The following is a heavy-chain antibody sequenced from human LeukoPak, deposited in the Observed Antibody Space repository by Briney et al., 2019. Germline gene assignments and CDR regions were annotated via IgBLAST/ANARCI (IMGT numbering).Heavy chain of an antibody. J-gene: IGHJ4*02. CDR2: IYTSGST. CDR3: ARGGDYFDY. V-gene: IGHV4-4*09. CDR1: GGSISIYY. Sequence: SETLSLTCTVSGGSISIYYWSWIRQPPGKGLEWIGYIYTSGSTNYNPSLKSRVTISVDTSKNQFSLKLSSVTAADMAVYYCARGGDYFDYWGQGTLVTVSS.